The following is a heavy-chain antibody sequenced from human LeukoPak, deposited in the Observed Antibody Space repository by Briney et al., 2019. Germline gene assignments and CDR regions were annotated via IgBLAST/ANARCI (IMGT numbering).Heavy chain of an antibody. CDR3: ARGGFYCGGDCYVDY. J-gene: IGHJ4*02. D-gene: IGHD2-21*02. CDR1: GGSFSPYY. CDR2: INHSGST. V-gene: IGHV4-34*01. Sequence: SETLFLTCAVYGGSFSPYYWSWIRQPPGKGLEWIGEINHSGSTNYNPSLKSRVTISVDTSKNQFSLRLSSVTAADTAVYYCARGGFYCGGDCYVDYWGQGTLVTVSS.